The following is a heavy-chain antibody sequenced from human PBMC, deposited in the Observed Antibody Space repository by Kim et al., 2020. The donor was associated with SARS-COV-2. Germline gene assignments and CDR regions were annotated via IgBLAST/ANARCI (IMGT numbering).Heavy chain of an antibody. CDR2: IYYSGST. D-gene: IGHD4-17*01. Sequence: SETLSLTCTVSGGSISSSSYYWGWIRQPPGKGLEWIGSIYYSGSTYYNPSLKSRVTISVDTSKNQFSLKLSSVTAADTAVYYCARPQRDGATGWFDPWGQGTLVTVSS. J-gene: IGHJ5*02. V-gene: IGHV4-39*01. CDR3: ARPQRDGATGWFDP. CDR1: GGSISSSSYY.